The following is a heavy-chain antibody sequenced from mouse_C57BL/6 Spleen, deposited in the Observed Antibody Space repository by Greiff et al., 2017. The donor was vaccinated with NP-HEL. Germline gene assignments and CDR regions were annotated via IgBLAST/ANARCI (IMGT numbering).Heavy chain of an antibody. V-gene: IGHV3-6*01. D-gene: IGHD4-1*01. CDR3: AKLGYAMDY. CDR1: GYSITSGYY. Sequence: EVQLVESGPGLVKPSQSLSLSCSVTGYSITSGYYWYWIRQFPGNQLEWMGFIRYDGSNNYNPSLKNRISITRDTSKNQFFLKLNSVTTEDTATYYCAKLGYAMDYWGQGTSVTVSS. J-gene: IGHJ4*01. CDR2: IRYDGSN.